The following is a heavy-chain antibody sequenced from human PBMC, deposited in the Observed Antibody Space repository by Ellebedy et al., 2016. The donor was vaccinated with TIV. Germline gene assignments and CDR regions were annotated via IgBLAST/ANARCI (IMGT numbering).Heavy chain of an antibody. Sequence: SDPTLVKPTETLTLTCTFSGFSLSTSGMCINWIRQPPGKALEWLARIDWDEDTYYSTSLQSRLTISKDRTRNQVVLTMTSMDADDSGMYFCAREDGEFSYALDSWGQGILVTVST. D-gene: IGHD3-16*01. CDR3: AREDGEFSYALDS. J-gene: IGHJ4*02. CDR1: GFSLSTSGMC. CDR2: IDWDEDT. V-gene: IGHV2-70*11.